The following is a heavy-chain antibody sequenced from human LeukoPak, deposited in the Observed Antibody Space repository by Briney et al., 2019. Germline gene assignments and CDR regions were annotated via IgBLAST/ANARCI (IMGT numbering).Heavy chain of an antibody. CDR3: ARRRGYDSSGYYYN. CDR2: IYYSGSA. V-gene: IGHV4-61*10. Sequence: PSETLSLTCTVSGGSISSGSYYWSWIRQPAGKGLEWIGYIYYSGSANYNPSLKSRVTISVDTSKNQFSLKLSSVTAADTAVYYCARRRGYDSSGYYYNWGQGTLVTVSS. J-gene: IGHJ4*02. D-gene: IGHD3-22*01. CDR1: GGSISSGSYY.